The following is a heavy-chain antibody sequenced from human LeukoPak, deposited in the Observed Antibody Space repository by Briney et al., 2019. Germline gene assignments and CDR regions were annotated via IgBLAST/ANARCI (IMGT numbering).Heavy chain of an antibody. D-gene: IGHD5-24*01. J-gene: IGHJ4*02. CDR2: IKSKTDGGTT. Sequence: GGSLRLSCAASGFTFSKAWMSWVRQAPGKGLEWIGRIKSKTDGGTTDYAAPVKGRFTISRDDPKNTLYLRMNSLKTEDTAVYYCTTDSRDGYNYGRHFDYWGQGTLVTASS. V-gene: IGHV3-15*01. CDR1: GFTFSKAW. CDR3: TTDSRDGYNYGRHFDY.